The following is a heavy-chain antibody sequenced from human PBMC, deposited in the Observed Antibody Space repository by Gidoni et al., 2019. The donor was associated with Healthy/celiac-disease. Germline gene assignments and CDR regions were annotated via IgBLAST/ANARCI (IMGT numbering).Heavy chain of an antibody. CDR2: ISSNGGST. V-gene: IGHV3-64D*06. CDR1: GFTFRSYA. CDR3: VKRGNRFDY. J-gene: IGHJ4*02. D-gene: IGHD3-16*01. Sequence: EVQLVESGGGLVQPGGSLRLSCSASGFTFRSYAMHLVRQAPGKGLEKGSAISSNGGSTYYADSVKGRFTISRDNSKNTLYLQMSSLRAEDTAVYYCVKRGNRFDYWGQGTLVTVSS.